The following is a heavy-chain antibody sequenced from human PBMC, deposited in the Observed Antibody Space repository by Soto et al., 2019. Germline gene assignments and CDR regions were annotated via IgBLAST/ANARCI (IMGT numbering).Heavy chain of an antibody. CDR3: AILVWQWLIFDY. D-gene: IGHD6-19*01. CDR2: SSGSGGST. J-gene: IGHJ4*02. CDR1: GFTFSSYA. Sequence: GGSLRLSCAASGFTFSSYAMSWVRQAPGKGLEWVSASSGSGGSTYYADSVKGRFTISRDNSKNTLYLQMNSLRAEDTAVYYCAILVWQWLIFDYWGQGTLVTVSS. V-gene: IGHV3-23*01.